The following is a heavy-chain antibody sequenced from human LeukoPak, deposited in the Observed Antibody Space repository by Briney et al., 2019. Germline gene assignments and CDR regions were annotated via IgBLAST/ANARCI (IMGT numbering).Heavy chain of an antibody. V-gene: IGHV5-51*01. CDR2: IYPGDSDT. D-gene: IGHD3-22*01. J-gene: IGHJ4*02. CDR3: ARSAYYYDSSGYYYEDY. CDR1: GYSFTSYW. Sequence: GESLKISCKGSGYSFTSYWIGWVRQMPGKGLEWMGIIYPGDSDTRYSPSFQGQVTISADKSISTAYLQWSSLKASDTAMYYCARSAYYYDSSGYYYEDYWGQGTLVTVSS.